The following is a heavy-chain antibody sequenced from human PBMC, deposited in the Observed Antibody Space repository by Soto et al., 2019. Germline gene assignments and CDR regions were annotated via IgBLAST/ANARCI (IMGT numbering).Heavy chain of an antibody. V-gene: IGHV3-23*01. D-gene: IGHD1-7*01. J-gene: IGHJ6*02. CDR2: ISGSGGST. CDR3: AKDKNYVAYYYGMDV. Sequence: GGSLSLSCSASGFNFSIHSLSWVRTAQGKGLEWVSAISGSGGSTYYADSVKGRFTISRDNSKNTLYLQMNSLRAEDTAVYYCAKDKNYVAYYYGMDVWGQGTTGTSP. CDR1: GFNFSIHS.